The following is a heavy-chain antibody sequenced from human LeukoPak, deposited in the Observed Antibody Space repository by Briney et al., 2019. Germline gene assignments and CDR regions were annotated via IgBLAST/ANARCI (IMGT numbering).Heavy chain of an antibody. V-gene: IGHV1-2*02. CDR1: VYTFTGYY. D-gene: IGHD3-22*01. Sequence: ASVNDSFKASVYTFTGYYMHWVRQPPGQGLAWMGWINPNSGGTNYAQKCQGRVTMTNVTSISTAYMELSMLRCDDAALYCCGRDPGTYYYDFDYWGQGTLVTVSS. CDR2: INPNSGGT. J-gene: IGHJ4*02. CDR3: GRDPGTYYYDFDY.